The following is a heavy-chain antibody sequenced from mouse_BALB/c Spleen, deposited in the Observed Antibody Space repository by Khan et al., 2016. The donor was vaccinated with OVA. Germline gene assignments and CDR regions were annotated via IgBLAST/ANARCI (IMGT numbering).Heavy chain of an antibody. D-gene: IGHD1-1*01. CDR1: GYSITSGYA. CDR2: ISCSGVT. J-gene: IGHJ2*01. CDR3: ARGNYYGYYFDY. Sequence: VQLKESGPGLVKPSQSLSLTCTVTGYSITSGYAWNWIRQFPGNKLEWMGYISCSGVTSYTPSLKSRISITRDTSKNQFFLQLNSVTTEDTATYYCARGNYYGYYFDYWGQGTTLTVSS. V-gene: IGHV3-2*02.